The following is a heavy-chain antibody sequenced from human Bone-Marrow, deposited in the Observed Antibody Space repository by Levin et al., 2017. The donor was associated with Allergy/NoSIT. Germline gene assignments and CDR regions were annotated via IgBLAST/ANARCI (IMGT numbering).Heavy chain of an antibody. Sequence: GESLKISCKASGYSFTSYWIGWVRQMPGKGLEWMGIIYPDDSDTRYSPSFQGQVSISADKSISTAYLQWSSLKASDTAMYYCARLPPDSSSSYFDYWGQGTLVTVSA. J-gene: IGHJ4*02. V-gene: IGHV5-51*01. CDR1: GYSFTSYW. D-gene: IGHD3-22*01. CDR3: ARLPPDSSSSYFDY. CDR2: IYPDDSDT.